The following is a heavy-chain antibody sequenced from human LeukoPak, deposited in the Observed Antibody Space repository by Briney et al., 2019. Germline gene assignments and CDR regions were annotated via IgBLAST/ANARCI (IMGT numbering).Heavy chain of an antibody. J-gene: IGHJ4*02. Sequence: ASVKVSCKASGYTFRSFGISWVRQAPRQGLEWMGWISAYNGNTNYAQKIQGRVTMTTDTSTSTAYMELRSLRSDDTAVYYCARDPRNYYDSSGSQGSYFDYWGQGTLVTVSS. CDR1: GYTFRSFG. D-gene: IGHD3-22*01. CDR3: ARDPRNYYDSSGSQGSYFDY. V-gene: IGHV1-18*01. CDR2: ISAYNGNT.